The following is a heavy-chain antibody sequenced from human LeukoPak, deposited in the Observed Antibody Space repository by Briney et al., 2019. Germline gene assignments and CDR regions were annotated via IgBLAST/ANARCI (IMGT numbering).Heavy chain of an antibody. V-gene: IGHV1-46*03. J-gene: IGHJ4*02. CDR3: ARVGRSYDSSGYFDY. Sequence: ASVKVSCKASRYTFTSYYMHWMRQAPGQGLEWMGIINPSGGSTSYAQKFQGRVTMTRDTSTSTVYMELSSLRSEDTAVYYCARVGRSYDSSGYFDYWGQGTLVTVSS. D-gene: IGHD3-22*01. CDR1: RYTFTSYY. CDR2: INPSGGST.